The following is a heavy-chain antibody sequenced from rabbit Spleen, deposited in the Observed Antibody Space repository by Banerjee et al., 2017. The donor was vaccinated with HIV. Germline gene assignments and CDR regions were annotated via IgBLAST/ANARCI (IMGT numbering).Heavy chain of an antibody. CDR2: IDPVFGIT. CDR3: ARDTSSSFSSYGMDL. J-gene: IGHJ6*01. V-gene: IGHV1S40*01. CDR1: GFSFSAGYY. Sequence: QSLEESGGDLVKPGASLTLTCTASGFSFSAGYYMCWVRQAPGKGLEWIGYIDPVFGITYYASWVNGRFSISRENAQNTVFLQMTSLTAADTATYFCARDTSSSFSSYGMDLWGPGPLVTVS. D-gene: IGHD1-1*01.